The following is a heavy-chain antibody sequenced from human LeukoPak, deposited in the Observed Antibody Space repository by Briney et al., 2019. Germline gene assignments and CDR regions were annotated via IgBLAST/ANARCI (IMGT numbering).Heavy chain of an antibody. CDR1: GGSISSSSYY. J-gene: IGHJ3*02. CDR3: ARDSMVRGANDAFDI. Sequence: KPSETLSLTCTVSGGSISSSSYYWGWIRQPPGKGLEWIGSIYYSGSTYYNPSLKSRVTISVDTSKNQFSLKLSSVTAADTAVYYCARDSMVRGANDAFDIWGQGTMVTVSS. D-gene: IGHD3-10*01. V-gene: IGHV4-39*07. CDR2: IYYSGST.